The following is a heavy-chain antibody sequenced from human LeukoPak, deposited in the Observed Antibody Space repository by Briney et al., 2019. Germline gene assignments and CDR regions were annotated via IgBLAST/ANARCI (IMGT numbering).Heavy chain of an antibody. Sequence: GGSLRLSCAASGFTFSSFEMNWVRQAPGKGLKWVSYISRSGDTIYYADTVKGRFIISRDNAKNSLYLQMNSLRAEDTAVYYCVRGVGVSRFNYFDPWGQGTLVIVSS. CDR1: GFTFSSFE. V-gene: IGHV3-48*03. CDR2: ISRSGDTI. J-gene: IGHJ5*02. CDR3: VRGVGVSRFNYFDP. D-gene: IGHD6-13*01.